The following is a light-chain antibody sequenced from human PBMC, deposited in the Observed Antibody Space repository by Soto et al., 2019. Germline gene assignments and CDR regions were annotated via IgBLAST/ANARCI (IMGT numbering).Light chain of an antibody. CDR2: LAS. Sequence: DIVMTQSPLSLPVTPGEPASITCRSSQSLLFGNGYNYLDWYVQRPGQSPQLLIYLASYRASGVPDRFSGSGSGTHFTLKISRVEAEDVGVYYCMQALQTPLAFGQGTKVDIK. CDR3: MQALQTPLA. J-gene: IGKJ1*01. CDR1: QSLLFGNGYNY. V-gene: IGKV2-28*01.